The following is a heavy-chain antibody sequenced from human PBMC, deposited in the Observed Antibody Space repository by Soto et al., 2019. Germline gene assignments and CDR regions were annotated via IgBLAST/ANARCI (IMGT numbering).Heavy chain of an antibody. CDR2: IIPVFGTA. V-gene: IGHV1-69*06. Sequence: SVKVSCKASGGTFSSYGISWVRQAPGQGLEWMGGIIPVFGTADYAQKFQGRVTITADKSTSTAYMELSSLRSEDTAVYYCATIAGRPENYYYGMDVWGQGTTVTVSS. J-gene: IGHJ6*02. CDR3: ATIAGRPENYYYGMDV. CDR1: GGTFSSYG. D-gene: IGHD6-6*01.